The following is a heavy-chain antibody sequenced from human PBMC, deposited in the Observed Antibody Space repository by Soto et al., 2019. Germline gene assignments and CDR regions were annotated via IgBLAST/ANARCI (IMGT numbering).Heavy chain of an antibody. D-gene: IGHD6-19*01. CDR3: AKDQRGSGWPFDS. CDR2: ISSGGGST. V-gene: IGHV3-23*01. CDR1: GFTFKRYT. J-gene: IGHJ4*02. Sequence: EVQLLESGEGLIQPGGSLRLSCAASGFTFKRYTMIWVRQAPGKGLEWVSGISSGGGSTYYADSVKGRFSISRDNSMNTLYLQMDSLRADDTAVHYCAKDQRGSGWPFDSWGQGTLVTVSS.